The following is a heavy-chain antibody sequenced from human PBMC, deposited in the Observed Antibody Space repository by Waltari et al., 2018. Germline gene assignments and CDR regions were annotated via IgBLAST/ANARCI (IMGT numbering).Heavy chain of an antibody. V-gene: IGHV3-9*01. J-gene: IGHJ4*02. CDR2: ISWNSGSL. Sequence: EVQLVESGGGLVQPGRSLRLSCAASGFTFDDYAMHWVRQAPGKGLEWVSGISWNSGSLGYADSVKGRFTISRDNSKNTLYLQMNSLRAEDTAVYYCAKGKRSSSWFPGDYWGQGTLVTVSS. CDR1: GFTFDDYA. CDR3: AKGKRSSSWFPGDY. D-gene: IGHD6-13*01.